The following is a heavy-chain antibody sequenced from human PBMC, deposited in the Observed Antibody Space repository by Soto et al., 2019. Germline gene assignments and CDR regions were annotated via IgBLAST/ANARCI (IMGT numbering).Heavy chain of an antibody. D-gene: IGHD3-22*01. CDR3: ASLGVSLYPCDY. J-gene: IGHJ4*02. Sequence: QVQLVQSGAEVKKPGASVKVSCKASGYTFTSYAMHWVRQAPGQRLEWMGWINAGNGNTKYSQKFQGRVTITRDTSASTAYMELSSLRSEDTSVYYCASLGVSLYPCDYWGQGTLVTLSS. CDR1: GYTFTSYA. V-gene: IGHV1-3*01. CDR2: INAGNGNT.